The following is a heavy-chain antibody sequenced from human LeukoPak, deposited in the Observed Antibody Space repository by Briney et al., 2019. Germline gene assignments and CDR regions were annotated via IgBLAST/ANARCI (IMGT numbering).Heavy chain of an antibody. CDR2: ISSSSSYI. CDR1: GFTFSSYS. CDR3: AGVGSTYYYDSSGYRYYFDY. Sequence: GGSLRLSCAASGFTFSSYSMNWVRQAPGKGLEWVSSISSSSSYIYYADSVKGRFTISRDNAKNSLFLQMNSLRAEDTAVYYCAGVGSTYYYDSSGYRYYFDYWGQGTLVTVSS. V-gene: IGHV3-21*01. J-gene: IGHJ4*02. D-gene: IGHD3-22*01.